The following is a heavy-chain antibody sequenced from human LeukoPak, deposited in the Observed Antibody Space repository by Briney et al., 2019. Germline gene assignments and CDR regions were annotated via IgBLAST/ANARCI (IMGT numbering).Heavy chain of an antibody. CDR1: GFTFSSYG. V-gene: IGHV3-23*01. Sequence: GGSLRLSCAASGFTFSSYGMSWVRQAPGKGLEWVSAISGSGGSTYYADSVKGRFTISRDNAKNSLYLQMNSLRAEDMALYYCAKGRRQWLTPYYFDYWGQGTLVTVSS. J-gene: IGHJ4*02. CDR2: ISGSGGST. D-gene: IGHD6-19*01. CDR3: AKGRRQWLTPYYFDY.